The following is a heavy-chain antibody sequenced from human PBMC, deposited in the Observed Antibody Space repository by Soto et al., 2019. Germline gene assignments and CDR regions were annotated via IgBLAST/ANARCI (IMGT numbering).Heavy chain of an antibody. D-gene: IGHD3-3*01. V-gene: IGHV1-18*01. CDR1: GYTFTSYG. J-gene: IGHJ5*02. CDR3: ARDLGKFLEWSNFLGWFDP. Sequence: ASVKVSCKASGYTFTSYGISWVRQAPGQGLEWMGWISAYNGNTNYAQKLQGRVTMTTDTSTSTAYMELRSLRSDDTAVYYCARDLGKFLEWSNFLGWFDPWGQGTLVTVSS. CDR2: ISAYNGNT.